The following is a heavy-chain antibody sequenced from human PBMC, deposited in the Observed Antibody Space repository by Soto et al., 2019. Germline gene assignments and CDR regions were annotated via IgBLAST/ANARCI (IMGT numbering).Heavy chain of an antibody. Sequence: PSETLSLTCTVSGGSISSGGYYWSWIRQHPGKGLEWIGYIYYSGSTYYNPSLKSRVTISVDTSKNQFSLKLSSVTAVDTAVYYCARELVTGNWFDPWGQGTLVTVSS. J-gene: IGHJ5*02. CDR2: IYYSGST. V-gene: IGHV4-31*03. CDR3: ARELVTGNWFDP. CDR1: GGSISSGGYY. D-gene: IGHD3-9*01.